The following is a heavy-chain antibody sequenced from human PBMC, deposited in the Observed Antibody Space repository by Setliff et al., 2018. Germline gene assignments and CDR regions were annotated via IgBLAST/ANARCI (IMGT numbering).Heavy chain of an antibody. J-gene: IGHJ3*02. CDR2: ISGFNGVT. CDR1: GYILTSSG. V-gene: IGHV1-18*01. D-gene: IGHD2-15*01. CDR3: ALTTLSLCSGGNCPNALDI. Sequence: VASVKVSCKASGYILTSSGITWVRQAPGQGLEWRGWISGFNGVTNYAQTFQGRITMATDTSTKMAHMELSSLRSDDTAVYFCALTTLSLCSGGNCPNALDIWGQGTMVTVSS.